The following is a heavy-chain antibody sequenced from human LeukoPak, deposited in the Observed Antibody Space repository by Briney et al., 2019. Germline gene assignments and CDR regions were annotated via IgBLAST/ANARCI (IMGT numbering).Heavy chain of an antibody. J-gene: IGHJ3*02. D-gene: IGHD3-22*01. Sequence: PGGSLRLSCAGPGFTFSSYAMSWVRLAPGKGLEWVSGISASGGSTYYADSVKGRITISRDNSKNTLYLQMNSLRVEDTAVYYCARGTFYYDSSGHDAFEIWGQGTMVAVSS. CDR3: ARGTFYYDSSGHDAFEI. CDR2: ISASGGST. CDR1: GFTFSSYA. V-gene: IGHV3-23*01.